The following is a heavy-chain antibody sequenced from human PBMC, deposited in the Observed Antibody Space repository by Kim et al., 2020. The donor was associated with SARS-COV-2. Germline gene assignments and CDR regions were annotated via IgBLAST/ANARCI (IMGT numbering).Heavy chain of an antibody. Sequence: GGSLRLSCAASGFIFRTYSMNWVRQAPGKGQEWVSSISSSSGYIYYADSVKGRFTISRDDAKNSLFLQMNSLRAEDTTVYYCARLASVYDNSWGEGSYYYAMDVWGQGTTVTVSS. V-gene: IGHV3-21*01. CDR3: ARLASVYDNSWGEGSYYYAMDV. CDR1: GFIFRTYS. J-gene: IGHJ6*02. D-gene: IGHD3-22*01. CDR2: ISSSSGYI.